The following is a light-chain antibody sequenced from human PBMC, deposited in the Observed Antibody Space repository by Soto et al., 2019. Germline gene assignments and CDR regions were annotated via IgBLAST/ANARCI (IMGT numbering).Light chain of an antibody. V-gene: IGKV1-5*03. CDR2: KAS. J-gene: IGKJ1*01. CDR3: QHYNSYSEA. Sequence: DMQMTQYPSTLSASVGDSVTITCRASQTISSWLAWYQQKPGKAPKLLIYKASTLKSGVPSRFSGSGSGTEFTLTISSLQPDDFATYYCQHYNSYSEAFGQGTKVDIK. CDR1: QTISSW.